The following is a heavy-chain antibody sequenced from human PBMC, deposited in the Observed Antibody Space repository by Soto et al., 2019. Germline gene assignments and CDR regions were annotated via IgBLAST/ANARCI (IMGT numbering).Heavy chain of an antibody. CDR2: ISSSSSYI. CDR1: GFTFSSYS. J-gene: IGHJ6*02. D-gene: IGHD6-19*01. Sequence: EVQLVESGGGLVKPGGSLRLSCAASGFTFSSYSMNWVRQAPGKGLEWVSSISSSSSYIYYADSVKGRFTISRDNAKNSLYLQMNSLGAEDTAVYYCARDKQWLVRGYYYGMDVWGQGTTFTVSS. CDR3: ARDKQWLVRGYYYGMDV. V-gene: IGHV3-21*01.